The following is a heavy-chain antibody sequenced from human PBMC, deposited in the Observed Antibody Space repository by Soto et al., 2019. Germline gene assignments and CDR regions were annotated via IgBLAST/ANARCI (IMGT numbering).Heavy chain of an antibody. CDR3: ARDSSYDSSGDFDY. Sequence: GGSLRLSCAASGFTFSSYAMSWVRQAPGKGLEWVSAISGSGGSTYYADSVKGRFTISRDNSKNTLYLQMNSLRAEDTAVYYCARDSSYDSSGDFDYWGQGTLVTVSS. J-gene: IGHJ4*02. D-gene: IGHD3-22*01. CDR1: GFTFSSYA. V-gene: IGHV3-23*01. CDR2: ISGSGGST.